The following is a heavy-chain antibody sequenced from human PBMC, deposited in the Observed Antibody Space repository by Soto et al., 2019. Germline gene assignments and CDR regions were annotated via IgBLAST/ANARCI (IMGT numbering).Heavy chain of an antibody. CDR3: ARGPYSSGWKRRYYYYGMDV. J-gene: IGHJ6*02. CDR1: GDSVSSNSAA. V-gene: IGHV6-1*01. Sequence: SQTLSLTCAISGDSVSSNSAAWNWIRQSPSRGLEWLGRTYYRSKWYNDYAVSVKSRITINPDTSKNQFSLQLNSVTPEDTAVYYCARGPYSSGWKRRYYYYGMDVWGQGTTVTV. D-gene: IGHD6-19*01. CDR2: TYYRSKWYN.